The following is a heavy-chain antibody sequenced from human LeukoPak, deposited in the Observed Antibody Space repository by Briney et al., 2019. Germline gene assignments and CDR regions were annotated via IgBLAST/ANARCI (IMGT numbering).Heavy chain of an antibody. CDR2: TRDKARGYTT. Sequence: GGSLRLSCAASGVTLSDHHMDWVRQAPGKGLEWVGRTRDKARGYTTEYAVSVKGRFTISRDDSKTLVYLQMNSLRTEDTAVYFCARDGAEGDNSAFDMWGQGTVVTVSS. V-gene: IGHV3-72*01. D-gene: IGHD3-22*01. CDR3: ARDGAEGDNSAFDM. J-gene: IGHJ3*02. CDR1: GVTLSDHH.